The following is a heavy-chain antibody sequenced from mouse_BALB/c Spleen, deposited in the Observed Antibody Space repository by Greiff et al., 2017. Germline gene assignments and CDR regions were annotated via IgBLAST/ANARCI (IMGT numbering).Heavy chain of an antibody. CDR2: INPSTGYT. D-gene: IGHD2-1*01. CDR3: ARWDGNYEAY. CDR1: GYTFTSYW. J-gene: IGHJ3*01. Sequence: QVQLKESGAELAKPGASVKMSCKASGYTFTSYWMHWVKQRPGQGLEWIGYINPSTGYTEYNQKFKDKATLTADKSSSTAYMQLSSLTSEDSAVYYCARWDGNYEAYWGQGTLVTVSA. V-gene: IGHV1-7*01.